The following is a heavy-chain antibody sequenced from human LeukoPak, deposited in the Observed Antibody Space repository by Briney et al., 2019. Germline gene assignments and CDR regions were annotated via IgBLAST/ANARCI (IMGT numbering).Heavy chain of an antibody. Sequence: SETLSLTCAVYGGSFSGYYWSWIRQPPGKGLEWIGEINHSGSTNYNPSPKSRVTISVETSKNQFSLKLSSVTAADTAVYYCARGPNVTTRLYFDYWGQGTLVTVSS. CDR1: GGSFSGYY. V-gene: IGHV4-34*01. J-gene: IGHJ4*02. CDR2: INHSGST. CDR3: ARGPNVTTRLYFDY. D-gene: IGHD4-11*01.